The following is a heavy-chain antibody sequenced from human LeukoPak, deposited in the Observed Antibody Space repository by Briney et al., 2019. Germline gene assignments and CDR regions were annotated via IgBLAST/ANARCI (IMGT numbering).Heavy chain of an antibody. Sequence: GASVKVSCKASGYTFTSYYMHWVRQAPGQGLEWMGLINPTGGSTGYAQKFQGRVTMTRDMSTSTDYMELSSLRSDDTAVYYCARIGDSSGYYYVTYYYYYMDVWGKGTTVTVPS. D-gene: IGHD3-22*01. J-gene: IGHJ6*03. V-gene: IGHV1-46*01. CDR3: ARIGDSSGYYYVTYYYYYMDV. CDR1: GYTFTSYY. CDR2: INPTGGST.